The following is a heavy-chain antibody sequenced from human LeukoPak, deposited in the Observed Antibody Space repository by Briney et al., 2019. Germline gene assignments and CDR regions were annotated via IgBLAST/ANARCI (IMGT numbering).Heavy chain of an antibody. CDR1: GSTFSSYA. D-gene: IGHD1-14*01. CDR3: ARDFPRNRYLSLSLTGYFQH. V-gene: IGHV3-30-3*01. J-gene: IGHJ1*01. Sequence: PGGSLRLSCAASGSTFSSYAMHWVRQAPGKGLEWVAVISYDGSNKYYADSVKGRFTISRDNSKNTLYLQMNSLRAEDTAVYYCARDFPRNRYLSLSLTGYFQHWGQGTLVTVSS. CDR2: ISYDGSNK.